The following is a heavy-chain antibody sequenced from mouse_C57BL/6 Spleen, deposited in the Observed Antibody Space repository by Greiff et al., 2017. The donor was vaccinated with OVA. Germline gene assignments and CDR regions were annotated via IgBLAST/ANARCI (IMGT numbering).Heavy chain of an antibody. D-gene: IGHD1-1*01. CDR2: INPNNGGT. CDR3: ARGDGSSPFAY. V-gene: IGHV1-26*01. Sequence: VQLKQSGPELVKPGASVKISCKASGYTFTDYYMNWVKQSHGKSLEWIGDINPNNGGTSYNQKFKGKAILTVDKSSSTAYMELRSLTSEDSAVYYCARGDGSSPFAYWGQGTLVTVSA. CDR1: GYTFTDYY. J-gene: IGHJ3*01.